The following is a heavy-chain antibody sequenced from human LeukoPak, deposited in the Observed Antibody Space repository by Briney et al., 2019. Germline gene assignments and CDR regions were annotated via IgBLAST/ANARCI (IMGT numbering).Heavy chain of an antibody. V-gene: IGHV3-21*01. Sequence: PGGSLRLSCAASGFTFSSYSMNWVRQAPGKGLEWVSSISSSSSYIYYADSVKGRFTISRDNAKNSLYLQMNSLRAEDTAVYYCARDTSGFYGLSWGLWGQGTLVTVSS. CDR1: GFTFSSYS. D-gene: IGHD2/OR15-2a*01. J-gene: IGHJ4*02. CDR2: ISSSSSYI. CDR3: ARDTSGFYGLSWGL.